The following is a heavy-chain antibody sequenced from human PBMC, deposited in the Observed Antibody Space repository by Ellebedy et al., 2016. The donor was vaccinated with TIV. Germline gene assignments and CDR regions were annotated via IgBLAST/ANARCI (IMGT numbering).Heavy chain of an antibody. Sequence: SETLSLTXTVSGGSISSSSYYWGWIRQPPGKGLEWIGSIYYSGSTYYNPSLKSRVTISVDTSKNQFSLKLSSVTAADTAVYYCAKIKEGADAFDIWGQGTMVTVSS. CDR2: IYYSGST. CDR1: GGSISSSSYY. V-gene: IGHV4-39*07. J-gene: IGHJ3*02. CDR3: AKIKEGADAFDI.